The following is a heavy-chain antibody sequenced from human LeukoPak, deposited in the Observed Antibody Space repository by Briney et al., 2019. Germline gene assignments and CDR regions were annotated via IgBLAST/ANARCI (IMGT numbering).Heavy chain of an antibody. J-gene: IGHJ3*02. CDR3: ARDLLGWELLTSDAFDI. CDR2: ISYSGST. D-gene: IGHD1-26*01. Sequence: SETLSLTCPVSGDSISSGGHYWSWIRQHPGKGLEWIAYISYSGSTHYNPSLKSRIVISVDTSKNRFSLKLSSVTAADTAVYYCARDLLGWELLTSDAFDIWGQGTMVTVSS. CDR1: GDSISSGGHY. V-gene: IGHV4-31*03.